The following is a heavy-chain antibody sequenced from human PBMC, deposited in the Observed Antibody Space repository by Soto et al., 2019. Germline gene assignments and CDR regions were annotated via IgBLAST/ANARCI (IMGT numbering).Heavy chain of an antibody. Sequence: PGGSLRVSCAASGFTFSSYWRSWVRQAPGKGLEWVANIKQDGSEKYYVDSVKGRFTISRDNAKNSLYPQMNSLRAEDTAVYYCARDQSTHDERRNIVVVPAAIVYYMDVWGKGTTVTVSS. CDR2: IKQDGSEK. CDR3: ARDQSTHDERRNIVVVPAAIVYYMDV. V-gene: IGHV3-7*01. J-gene: IGHJ6*03. CDR1: GFTFSSYW. D-gene: IGHD2-2*01.